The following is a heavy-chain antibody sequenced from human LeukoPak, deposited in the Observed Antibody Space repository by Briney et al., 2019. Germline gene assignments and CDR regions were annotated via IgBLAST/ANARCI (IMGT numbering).Heavy chain of an antibody. Sequence: PGGSLRLSCAASEFTFPNAWMTWVRQAPGKGLEWVSAISGSGGSTYYADSVKGRFTISRDNSKNTLYLQMNSLRAEDTAVYYCAKELIDYGDYPNEVFDYWGQGTLVTVSS. V-gene: IGHV3-23*01. CDR1: EFTFPNAW. D-gene: IGHD4-17*01. CDR2: ISGSGGST. J-gene: IGHJ4*02. CDR3: AKELIDYGDYPNEVFDY.